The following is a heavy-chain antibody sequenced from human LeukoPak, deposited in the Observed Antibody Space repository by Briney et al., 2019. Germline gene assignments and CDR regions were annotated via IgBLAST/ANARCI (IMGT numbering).Heavy chain of an antibody. CDR1: GDSLTSGSRY. V-gene: IGHV4-61*09. J-gene: IGHJ6*04. CDR3: ARCMSELDYGDYAYYYHMDV. CDR2: FYSSTRT. D-gene: IGHD4-17*01. Sequence: SQTLSLTCTVSGDSLTSGSRYWSWIRQPAGKGLEWIGHFYSSTRTTYDPSLESRVTISGDTAKNQFSLKLDSVTAADTAVYFCARCMSELDYGDYAYYYHMDVWGKGTTVTVSS.